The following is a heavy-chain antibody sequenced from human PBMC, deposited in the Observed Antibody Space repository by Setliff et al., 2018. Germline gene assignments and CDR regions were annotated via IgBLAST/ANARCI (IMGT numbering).Heavy chain of an antibody. J-gene: IGHJ3*01. CDR2: IYHSGSA. D-gene: IGHD1-26*01. CDR1: GDSISSGYYF. CDR3: AREVGTSTSSDAFDV. Sequence: LSLTCTVSGDSISSGYYFWSWIRQPPGKGLEWIAYIYHSGSAYYNPSLKSRVTMSVDTSKNQFSLHLTSVTAADTAVYYCAREVGTSTSSDAFDVWGQGMMVTVSS. V-gene: IGHV4-30-4*08.